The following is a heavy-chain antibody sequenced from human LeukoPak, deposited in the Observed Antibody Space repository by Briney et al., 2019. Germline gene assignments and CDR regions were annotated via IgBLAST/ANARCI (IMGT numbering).Heavy chain of an antibody. Sequence: GGSLRLSCAASGFTFSSYAMSWVRQAPGKGLEWVSGISGSGANTFYADSVKGRFTISRDNSKNTLYLQINNMRAEDTAVYYCAKGAYVIVVVTATRLDYWGQGTLVTVSS. D-gene: IGHD2-21*02. CDR2: ISGSGANT. J-gene: IGHJ4*02. V-gene: IGHV3-23*01. CDR1: GFTFSSYA. CDR3: AKGAYVIVVVTATRLDY.